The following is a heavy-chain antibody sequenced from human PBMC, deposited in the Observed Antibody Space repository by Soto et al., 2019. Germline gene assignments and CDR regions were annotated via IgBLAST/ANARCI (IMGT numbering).Heavy chain of an antibody. CDR1: GESVSSNSAA. Sequence: SQTLSLTCAISGESVSSNSAAWNWIRQSPSRGREWLGRTYYRSKWYNDYAVSVKSRITINPDTSKNQFSLQLNSVTPEDTAVYYCARTKIVVPAAIPTGMDVWGQGSTVTVSS. CDR3: ARTKIVVPAAIPTGMDV. V-gene: IGHV6-1*01. J-gene: IGHJ6*02. CDR2: TYYRSKWYN. D-gene: IGHD2-2*01.